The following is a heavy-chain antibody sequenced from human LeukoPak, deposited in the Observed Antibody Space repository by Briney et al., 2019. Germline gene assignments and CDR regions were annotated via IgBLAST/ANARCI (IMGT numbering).Heavy chain of an antibody. CDR2: ISYDGSNK. J-gene: IGHJ5*02. V-gene: IGHV3-30-3*01. CDR3: ARDSIVVVVAATHH. CDR1: GFTFSSYA. D-gene: IGHD2-15*01. Sequence: GGSLRLSCVASGFTFSSYAMHWVRQAPGKGLEWVAVISYDGSNKYYADSVKGRFTISRDNSKNTLYLQMNSLRAEDTAVYYCARDSIVVVVAATHHWGQGTLVTVSS.